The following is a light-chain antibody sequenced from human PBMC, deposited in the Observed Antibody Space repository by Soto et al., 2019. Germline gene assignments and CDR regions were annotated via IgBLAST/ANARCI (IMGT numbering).Light chain of an antibody. CDR3: QQYNNWPWP. Sequence: EIVMTQSPATLSVSPGERATLSCRASQSVSSNLAWYQQKPGQAPRLLIYGASTRATGVPARFSGSGSGTEFTLTISSLQSEDCAVYYCQQYNNWPWPFGQGPRWKSN. CDR2: GAS. CDR1: QSVSSN. V-gene: IGKV3-15*01. J-gene: IGKJ1*01.